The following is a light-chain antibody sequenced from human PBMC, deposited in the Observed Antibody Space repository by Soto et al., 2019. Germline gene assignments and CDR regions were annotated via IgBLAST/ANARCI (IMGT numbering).Light chain of an antibody. J-gene: IGKJ1*01. CDR2: QTS. Sequence: EIVLTQSPGTLSLSPGERATLSCRASQSITNNYLAWYQHRPGQAPRLLIYQTSIRAAGIPARFSASGTGTDFTLTISDVQPEDFAVYYCHQRQSWPRTFGQGTKVDIK. CDR3: HQRQSWPRT. V-gene: IGKV3D-20*02. CDR1: QSITNNY.